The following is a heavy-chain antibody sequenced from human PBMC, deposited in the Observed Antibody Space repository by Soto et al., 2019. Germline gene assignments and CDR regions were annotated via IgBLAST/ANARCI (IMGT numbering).Heavy chain of an antibody. J-gene: IGHJ3*02. CDR2: TYYRSKWYN. CDR1: WDSVSSNSAA. V-gene: IGHV6-1*01. Sequence: PSQTLSLTCAISWDSVSSNSAAWNWIRPSPSRGLEWLGRTYYRSKWYNDYAVSVKSRITINPDTSKNQFSLQLNSVTPEDTAVYYCAREGYYDFWSGYYFLGKVRDDAFDIWGQGTMVTVS. D-gene: IGHD3-3*01. CDR3: AREGYYDFWSGYYFLGKVRDDAFDI.